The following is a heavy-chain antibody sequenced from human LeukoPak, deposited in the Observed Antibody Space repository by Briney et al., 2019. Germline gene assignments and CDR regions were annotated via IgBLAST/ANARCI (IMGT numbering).Heavy chain of an antibody. CDR2: ISYDGSNK. CDR3: ARGSGTNWFDP. V-gene: IGHV3-30*03. D-gene: IGHD1-26*01. J-gene: IGHJ5*02. Sequence: GGSLRLSCAASGFTFSSYGMHWVRQAPGKGLEWVVVISYDGSNKYYADSVKGRFTISRDNAKNSLYLQMNSLRAEDTAVYYCARGSGTNWFDPWGQGTLVTVSS. CDR1: GFTFSSYG.